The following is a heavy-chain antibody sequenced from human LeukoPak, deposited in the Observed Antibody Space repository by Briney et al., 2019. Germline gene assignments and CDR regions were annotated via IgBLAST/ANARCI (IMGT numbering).Heavy chain of an antibody. Sequence: ASVKVSCKTFGYTFTSYYVHWVRQAPGQGLEWMGIINPSGGSTTYAQKFQGRLTMTSDTSTSTVYMELSSLRSGDTAVYYCARSSAYYNEADMWGQGTMVTVSS. D-gene: IGHD3-9*01. CDR1: GYTFTSYY. V-gene: IGHV1-46*01. J-gene: IGHJ3*02. CDR3: ARSSAYYNEADM. CDR2: INPSGGST.